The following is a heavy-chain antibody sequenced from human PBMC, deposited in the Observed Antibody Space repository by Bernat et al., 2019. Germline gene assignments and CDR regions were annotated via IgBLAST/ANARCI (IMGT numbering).Heavy chain of an antibody. V-gene: IGHV3-43*01. Sequence: EVQLVESGGVVVQPGGSLRLSCAASGFIFDDYTMLWVRQAPGKGLECDSLISWDGGNTYYADSVKGRFTVSRDNSRNSLYLQMSSLRTEDTALYYWAKGGDGYAPPDHWGQGTLVTVSS. J-gene: IGHJ5*02. D-gene: IGHD5-24*01. CDR3: AKGGDGYAPPDH. CDR2: ISWDGGNT. CDR1: GFIFDDYT.